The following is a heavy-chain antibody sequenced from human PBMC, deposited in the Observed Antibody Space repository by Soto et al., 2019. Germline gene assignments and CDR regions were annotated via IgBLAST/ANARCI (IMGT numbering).Heavy chain of an antibody. J-gene: IGHJ3*01. D-gene: IGHD1-1*01. CDR1: GFSFSTYS. Sequence: GGSLRLSCAASGFSFSTYSMNWVRQAPGKGLEWVAVISYDGSNKYYADSVKGRFTISRDNSKNTLYLQMNSLRAEDTAVYYCARDETTLPGLWGQGTMVTVSS. CDR3: ARDETTLPGL. CDR2: ISYDGSNK. V-gene: IGHV3-30*03.